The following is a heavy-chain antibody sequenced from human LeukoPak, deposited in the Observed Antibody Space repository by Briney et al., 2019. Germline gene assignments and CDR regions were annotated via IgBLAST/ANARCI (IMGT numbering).Heavy chain of an antibody. Sequence: PSETLSLTCTASGGSISSYCWSWIRQPAGKGLEWIGHIYTSGSTNYNPSLKSRVTMSVDTSKNQFSLELSSVTAADTAVYYCARAVDPLGYFDLWGRGTLVTVSS. J-gene: IGHJ2*01. CDR1: GGSISSYC. V-gene: IGHV4-4*07. CDR3: ARAVDPLGYFDL. D-gene: IGHD3-9*01. CDR2: IYTSGST.